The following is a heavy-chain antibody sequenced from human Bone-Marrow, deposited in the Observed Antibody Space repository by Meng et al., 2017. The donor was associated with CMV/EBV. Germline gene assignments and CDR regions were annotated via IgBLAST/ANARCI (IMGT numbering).Heavy chain of an antibody. V-gene: IGHV1-46*01. CDR1: GYTFTSYY. CDR3: ARDTLNWNFDY. Sequence: ASVKVSCKASGYTFTSYYMHWVRQAPGQGLEWMGIINPSGGSTSYAQKFQGRVTMTRDTSTSTVYMELRSLRSDDTAVYYCARDTLNWNFDYWGQGTLVTVSS. CDR2: INPSGGST. J-gene: IGHJ4*02. D-gene: IGHD1-1*01.